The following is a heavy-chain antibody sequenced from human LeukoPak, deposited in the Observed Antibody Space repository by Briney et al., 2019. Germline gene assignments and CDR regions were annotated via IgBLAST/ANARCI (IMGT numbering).Heavy chain of an antibody. Sequence: PGGSLRLSCAASGFTFSSYGMAWVRQAPGKGLEWVAYIRYDGSNKNYADSVKGRFTISRDNSKNTLYLQMSSLRAEDTAVYYCAKVVTGYCSTTSCPFDSWGQGTLVTVSS. CDR3: AKVVTGYCSTTSCPFDS. CDR1: GFTFSSYG. J-gene: IGHJ4*02. CDR2: IRYDGSNK. D-gene: IGHD2-2*01. V-gene: IGHV3-30*02.